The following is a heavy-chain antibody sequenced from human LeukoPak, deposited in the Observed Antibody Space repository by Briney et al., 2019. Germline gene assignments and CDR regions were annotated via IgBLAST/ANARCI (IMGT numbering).Heavy chain of an antibody. CDR2: INPNSGGT. CDR1: GYTFTGYY. J-gene: IGHJ4*02. Sequence: ASVKVSCKASGYTFTGYYMQWVRQAPGQGLEWMGWINPNSGGTNYAQKFQGRVTMTRDTSISTTYMELSRLRSDDTAVYYCASLGGIAAAGMEDYWGQGTLVTVSS. D-gene: IGHD6-13*01. V-gene: IGHV1-2*02. CDR3: ASLGGIAAAGMEDY.